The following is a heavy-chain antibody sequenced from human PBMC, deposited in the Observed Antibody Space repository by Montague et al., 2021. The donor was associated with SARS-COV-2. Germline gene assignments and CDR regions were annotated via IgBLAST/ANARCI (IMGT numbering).Heavy chain of an antibody. CDR1: GFTVSINY. J-gene: IGHJ6*02. V-gene: IGHV3-53*01. CDR3: ARGGGLRNYGMDV. D-gene: IGHD5-12*01. CDR2: IYSGGDT. Sequence: SLRLSCAASGFTVSINYMSWVRQAPGKGLEWISVIYSGGDTYYADSVKGRFTISRDNSKNTLYLQMNSLRAEDTAVYYCARGGGLRNYGMDVWGQGTTVTVSS.